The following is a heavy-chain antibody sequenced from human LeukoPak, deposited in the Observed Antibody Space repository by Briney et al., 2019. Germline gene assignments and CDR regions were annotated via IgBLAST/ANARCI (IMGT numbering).Heavy chain of an antibody. D-gene: IGHD6-19*01. CDR2: ISSSSSYI. CDR1: GFTFSSYS. CDR3: ARDEAVASSDY. J-gene: IGHJ4*02. Sequence: HGGSLRLSCAASGFTFSSYSMNWVRQVPGKGLEWVSSISSSSSYIYYADSVKGRFTISRDNAKNSLYLQMNSLRAEDTAVYYCARDEAVASSDYWGQGTLVTVSS. V-gene: IGHV3-21*01.